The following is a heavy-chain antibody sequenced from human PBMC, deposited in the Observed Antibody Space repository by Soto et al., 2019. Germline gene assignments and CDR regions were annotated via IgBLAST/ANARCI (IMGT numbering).Heavy chain of an antibody. Sequence: SETLSLTCSVYGGSFSVYYWNWIRQPPGKGLEWIGEIDHSGYTNYNPSLKSRITISVDTSNNQFSLKLTSVTAADTAVYYCARVHVMVVAGSTFDYWGHGTLVTVSS. CDR2: IDHSGYT. J-gene: IGHJ4*01. V-gene: IGHV4-34*01. CDR1: GGSFSVYY. CDR3: ARVHVMVVAGSTFDY. D-gene: IGHD6-19*01.